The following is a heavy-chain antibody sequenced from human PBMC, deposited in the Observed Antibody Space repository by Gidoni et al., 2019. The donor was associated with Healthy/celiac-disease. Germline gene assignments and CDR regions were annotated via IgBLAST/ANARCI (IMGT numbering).Heavy chain of an antibody. V-gene: IGHV3-66*01. J-gene: IGHJ4*02. CDR1: GFTVSSNY. CDR3: ARDFTRRGYFDY. Sequence: EVQLVESGGGLVQPGGSLRLSCAASGFTVSSNYMSWVRQAPGKGLEWFSVIYSGGSTYYADSVKGRFTISRDNSKNTLYLQMNSLRAEDTAVYYCARDFTRRGYFDYWGQGTLVTVSS. CDR2: IYSGGST. D-gene: IGHD3-16*01.